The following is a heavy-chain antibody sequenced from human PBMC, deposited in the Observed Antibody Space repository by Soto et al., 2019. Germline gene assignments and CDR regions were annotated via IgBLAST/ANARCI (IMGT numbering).Heavy chain of an antibody. D-gene: IGHD2-2*01. CDR1: GFTFSSYA. V-gene: IGHV3-23*01. J-gene: IGHJ6*04. CDR3: ASKPIVVVPAAMPPEDV. Sequence: GGSLRLSCAASGFTFSSYAMSWVRQAPGKGLEWVSAISGSGGSTYYADSVKGRFTISRDNSKNTLYLQMNSLRAEDTAVYYCASKPIVVVPAAMPPEDVWGKGTTVTVSS. CDR2: ISGSGGST.